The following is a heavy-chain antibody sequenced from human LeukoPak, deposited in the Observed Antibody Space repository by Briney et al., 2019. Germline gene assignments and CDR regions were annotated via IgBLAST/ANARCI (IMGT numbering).Heavy chain of an antibody. J-gene: IGHJ4*02. D-gene: IGHD5-24*01. CDR1: GFTFSNYA. Sequence: GGSLRLSCAASGFTFSNYALSWVRQAPGRGLEWVSTLSGRGSSSYYADSVKGRFTISRDNSKNTLYLQMNSLRAEDTAVYYCARGDGSLDYWGQGTLVTVSS. CDR2: LSGRGSSS. V-gene: IGHV3-23*01. CDR3: ARGDGSLDY.